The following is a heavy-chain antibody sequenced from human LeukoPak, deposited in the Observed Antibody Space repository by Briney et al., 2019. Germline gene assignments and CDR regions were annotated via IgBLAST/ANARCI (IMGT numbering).Heavy chain of an antibody. V-gene: IGHV3-21*01. CDR1: GFTFSSYA. CDR2: ISSSSSYI. CDR3: ARGNLVVVVAATSHYFDY. J-gene: IGHJ4*02. Sequence: GGSLRLSCAASGFTFSSYAMTWVRQAPGKGLGWVSSISSSSSYIYYADSVKGRFTISRDNAKNSLYLQMNSLRAEDTAVYYCARGNLVVVVAATSHYFDYWGQGTLVTVSS. D-gene: IGHD2-15*01.